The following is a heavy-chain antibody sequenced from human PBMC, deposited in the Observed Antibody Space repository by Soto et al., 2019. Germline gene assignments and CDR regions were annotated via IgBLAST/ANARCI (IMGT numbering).Heavy chain of an antibody. CDR3: AREFIALGGPFDY. J-gene: IGHJ4*02. CDR2: ISSHGYTT. CDR1: GFTFSTYV. D-gene: IGHD6-19*01. V-gene: IGHV3-64*01. Sequence: GGSLRLSCAASGFTFSTYVMYWFRQAPGKGLEYVSSISSHGYTTYYANSLKGRFTISRDNSKNTLYLQMGSLSAEDMAVYYCAREFIALGGPFDYWGQGTLVTVSS.